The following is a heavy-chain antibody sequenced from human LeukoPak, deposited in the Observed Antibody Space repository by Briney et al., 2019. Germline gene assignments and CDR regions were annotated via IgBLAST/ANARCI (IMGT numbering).Heavy chain of an antibody. D-gene: IGHD6-13*01. CDR2: IYSGGST. CDR3: ARETAAAGTIDAFDI. J-gene: IGHJ3*02. V-gene: IGHV3-66*01. Sequence: PGGSLRLSCAASGFTVSSNYMSWVRQAPGKGLEWVSVIYSGGSTYYADSVKGRFTISRDNSKNTLYLQMNSLRAEDTAVYYCARETAAAGTIDAFDIWGQGTMVTVSS. CDR1: GFTVSSNY.